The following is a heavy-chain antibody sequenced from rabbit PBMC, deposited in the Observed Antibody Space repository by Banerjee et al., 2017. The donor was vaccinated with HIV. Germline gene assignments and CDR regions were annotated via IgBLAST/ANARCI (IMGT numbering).Heavy chain of an antibody. J-gene: IGHJ4*01. D-gene: IGHD6-1*01. CDR1: GFSFSSGYW. CDR3: AGYSKHDYGGYTYGGL. CDR2: IDAGGGST. Sequence: EESGGGLVKPEGSLTLTCKASGFSFSSGYWICWVRQAPGKGLEWIAWIDAGGGSTYYASWAKGRFTISKTSSTTVTLQMTSLTAADTATYFCAGYSKHDYGGYTYGGLWGPGTLVTVS. V-gene: IGHV1S45*01.